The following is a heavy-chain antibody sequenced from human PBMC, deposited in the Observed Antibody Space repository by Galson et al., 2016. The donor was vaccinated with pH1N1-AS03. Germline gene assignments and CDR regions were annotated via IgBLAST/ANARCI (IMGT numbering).Heavy chain of an antibody. CDR1: GGSLSSHY. D-gene: IGHD3-22*01. CDR3: ARYANYYDSNANLPAFDN. V-gene: IGHV4-59*11. Sequence: ETLSLTCTVSGGSLSSHYWSWIRQPPGKRLEWIAFVSHSGSATYNPSLESRVTMSLDTSKRQISLKLRSVTTADTAIYYCARYANYYDSNANLPAFDNWGQGTLVTVSS. J-gene: IGHJ4*02. CDR2: VSHSGSA.